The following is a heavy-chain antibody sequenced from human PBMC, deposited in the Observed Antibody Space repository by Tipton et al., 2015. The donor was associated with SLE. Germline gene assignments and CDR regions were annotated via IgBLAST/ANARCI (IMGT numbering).Heavy chain of an antibody. CDR3: ASHGRNSSGWQYYFDY. D-gene: IGHD6-19*01. J-gene: IGHJ4*02. CDR2: ISSSSSTI. CDR1: GGSISGYY. V-gene: IGHV3-11*04. Sequence: GSLRLSCTVSGGSISGYYWSWIRQPPGKGLEWVSYISSSSSTIYYADSVKGRFTISRDNAKNSLYLQMNSLRAEDTAVYYCASHGRNSSGWQYYFDYWGQGTLVTVSS.